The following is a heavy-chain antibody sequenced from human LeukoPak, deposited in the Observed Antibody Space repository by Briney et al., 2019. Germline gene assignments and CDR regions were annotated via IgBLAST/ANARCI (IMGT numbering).Heavy chain of an antibody. V-gene: IGHV3-30-3*01. CDR2: ISYDGSNK. CDR1: GFTFSSYA. Sequence: PGGSLRLSCAASGFTFSSYAMHWVRQAPGKGLEWVAVISYDGSNKYYADSVKGRFTISRDNSKNTLYLQMNSLRAEDTAVYYCARDSLGGYYSVIDYWGQGTLVTVSS. J-gene: IGHJ4*02. D-gene: IGHD3-22*01. CDR3: ARDSLGGYYSVIDY.